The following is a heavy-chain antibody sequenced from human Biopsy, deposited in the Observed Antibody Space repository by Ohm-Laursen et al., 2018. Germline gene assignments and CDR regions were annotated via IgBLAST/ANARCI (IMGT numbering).Heavy chain of an antibody. D-gene: IGHD6-19*01. CDR1: GYSFTSYY. J-gene: IGHJ4*02. CDR2: INPSGSTT. V-gene: IGHV1-46*01. CDR3: ARNTGWYGDLYYFDY. Sequence: ASVKASCKASGYSFTSYYMHWARQAPGQGLEWMGMINPSGSTTSYPQIFQGRVTMTRDTSKSTVYMELSSLRSADTAVYFCARNTGWYGDLYYFDYWGQGTLVTVSS.